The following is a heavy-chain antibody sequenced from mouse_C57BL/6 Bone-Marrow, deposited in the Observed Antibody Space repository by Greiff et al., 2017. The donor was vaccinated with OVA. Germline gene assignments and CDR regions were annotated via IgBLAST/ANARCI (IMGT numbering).Heavy chain of an antibody. D-gene: IGHD4-1*01. CDR3: ARRTGTFDY. CDR1: GYTFTSYW. V-gene: IGHV1-64*01. Sequence: QVQLQQPGAELVKPGASVKLSCKASGYTFTSYWMHWVKQRPGQGLEWIGMIHPNSGSTNYNEKFKSKATLTVDRSSSTAYMQRSSLTSEDSAVYYCARRTGTFDYWGQGTTLTVSS. CDR2: IHPNSGST. J-gene: IGHJ2*01.